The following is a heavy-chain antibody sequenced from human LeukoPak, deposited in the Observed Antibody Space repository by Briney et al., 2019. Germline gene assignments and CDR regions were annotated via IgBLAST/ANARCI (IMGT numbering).Heavy chain of an antibody. Sequence: SETLSLTCTVSGGSISSYYWIWIRQPPGKGLEWIGHIYYSGSTYYNPSLKSRVTISVDTSKNQFSLKLSSVTAADTAVYYCARDRGTNSFNWFDPWGQGTLVTVSS. D-gene: IGHD1-26*01. CDR2: IYYSGST. CDR3: ARDRGTNSFNWFDP. J-gene: IGHJ5*02. CDR1: GGSISSYY. V-gene: IGHV4-30-4*08.